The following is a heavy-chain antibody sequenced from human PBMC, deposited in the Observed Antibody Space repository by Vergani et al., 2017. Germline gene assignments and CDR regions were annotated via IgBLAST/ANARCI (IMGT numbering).Heavy chain of an antibody. CDR3: AKAGSGSYTPDYYYFDY. CDR1: GYTFTSYG. V-gene: IGHV1-18*01. J-gene: IGHJ4*02. D-gene: IGHD1-26*01. CDR2: ISAYNGNT. Sequence: QVQLVQSGAEVKKPGASVKVSCKASGYTFTSYGISWVRQAPGQGLEWMGWISAYNGNTNYAQKLQGRVTRTEDTSTDTAYMELSSLRSEDTAVDYCAKAGSGSYTPDYYYFDYWGQGTLVTVSS.